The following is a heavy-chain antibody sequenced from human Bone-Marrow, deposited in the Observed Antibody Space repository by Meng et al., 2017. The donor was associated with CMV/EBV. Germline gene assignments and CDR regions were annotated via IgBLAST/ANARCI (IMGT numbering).Heavy chain of an antibody. CDR2: IWYDGSNK. D-gene: IGHD2-2*01. CDR1: GFTFSSYG. J-gene: IGHJ1*01. CDR3: AKDYCSSTSCSSFQH. V-gene: IGHV3-33*06. Sequence: GESLMICCAASGFTFSSYGMHWVRQAPGKGLEWVAVIWYDGSNKYYADSVKGRFTISRDNSKNTLYLQMNSLRAEDTAVYYCAKDYCSSTSCSSFQHWGQGALVTFSS.